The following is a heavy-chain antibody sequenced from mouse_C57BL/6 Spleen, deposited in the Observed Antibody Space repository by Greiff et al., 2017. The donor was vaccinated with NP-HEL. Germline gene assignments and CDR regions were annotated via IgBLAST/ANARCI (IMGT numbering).Heavy chain of an antibody. CDR1: GYAFTNYL. V-gene: IGHV1-54*01. CDR2: INPGSGGT. CDR3: ARSVYYYGSSYRYFDV. J-gene: IGHJ1*03. Sequence: QVQLQQSGAELVRPGTSVKVSCKASGYAFTNYLIEWVKQRPGQGLEWIGVINPGSGGTNYNEKFKGKATLTADKASSTAYMQLSSLTSEDSAVYFCARSVYYYGSSYRYFDVWGTGTTVTVSS. D-gene: IGHD1-1*01.